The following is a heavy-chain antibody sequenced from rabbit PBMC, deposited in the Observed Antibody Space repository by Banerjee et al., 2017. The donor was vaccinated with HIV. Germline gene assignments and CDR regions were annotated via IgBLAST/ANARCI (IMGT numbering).Heavy chain of an antibody. CDR2: IYAGSSGST. Sequence: QSLEESGGDLVKPGASLTLTCTASGFSFSSSYYMCWVRQAPGKGLEWIACIYAGSSGSTYYASWVNGRFTISSHDAQNTLYLQLNSLTAADTATYFCARRYAGYAGYGYATFDLWGQGTLVTVS. D-gene: IGHD6-1*01. CDR3: ARRYAGYAGYGYATFDL. CDR1: GFSFSSSYY. V-gene: IGHV1S40*01. J-gene: IGHJ4*01.